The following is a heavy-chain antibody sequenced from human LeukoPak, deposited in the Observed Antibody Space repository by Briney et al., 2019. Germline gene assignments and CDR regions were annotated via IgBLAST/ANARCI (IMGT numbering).Heavy chain of an antibody. J-gene: IGHJ4*02. CDR1: GFTFSSYA. Sequence: AGGSLRLSCAASGFTFSSYAMHWVRQAPGKGLEWVAFIRYDGSDKFYADSVKGRFTISRDNSKMLYLQMNSLRAEDTAVYHCAKDRGNYYDSRGQFEYWGQGTLVTVSS. CDR2: IRYDGSDK. V-gene: IGHV3-30*02. D-gene: IGHD3-22*01. CDR3: AKDRGNYYDSRGQFEY.